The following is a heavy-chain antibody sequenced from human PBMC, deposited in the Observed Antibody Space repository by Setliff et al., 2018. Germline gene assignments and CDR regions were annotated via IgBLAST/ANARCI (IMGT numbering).Heavy chain of an antibody. CDR1: GFTFSSSA. CDR3: AKHGAYNDFDI. CDR2: ISSTITST. J-gene: IGHJ3*02. Sequence: GGSLRLSCAASGFTFSSSAMAWVRQAPGKGLEWVSAISSTITSTYYADSVKGRFTISRDNSKNTLYLQMNSLRAEDTAVYYCAKHGAYNDFDIWGQGTMVTVSS. D-gene: IGHD1-20*01. V-gene: IGHV3-23*01.